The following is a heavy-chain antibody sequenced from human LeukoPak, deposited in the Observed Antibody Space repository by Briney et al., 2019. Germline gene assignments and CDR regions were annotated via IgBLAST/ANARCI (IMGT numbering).Heavy chain of an antibody. V-gene: IGHV1-18*01. Sequence: ASVKASCKASGYTFTSYTIMWVRQAPGQGLELMGWISAYNGDTYYAQNIQGRATMTTDTSTSTAYMELRSLRSDEAAVYYCARVKIFGVAISNWFDPWGQGALVTVSS. D-gene: IGHD3-3*01. CDR3: ARVKIFGVAISNWFDP. J-gene: IGHJ5*02. CDR1: GYTFTSYT. CDR2: ISAYNGDT.